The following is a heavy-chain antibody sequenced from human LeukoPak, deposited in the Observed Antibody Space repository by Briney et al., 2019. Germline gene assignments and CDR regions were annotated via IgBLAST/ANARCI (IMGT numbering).Heavy chain of an antibody. V-gene: IGHV3-23*01. CDR1: GFTFSSYA. J-gene: IGHJ6*03. D-gene: IGHD2-2*01. Sequence: GGSLRLSCAASGFTFSSYAMSWVRQAPGKGLEWVSAISGSGGSTYYADSVKGRFTISRDNSKNTLYLQMNSLRAEDTAVYYCARGDCSSTICYSPMDVWGKGTTVTVSS. CDR3: ARGDCSSTICYSPMDV. CDR2: ISGSGGST.